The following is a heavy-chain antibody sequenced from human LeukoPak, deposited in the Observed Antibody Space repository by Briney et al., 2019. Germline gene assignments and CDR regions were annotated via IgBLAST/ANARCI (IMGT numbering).Heavy chain of an antibody. CDR3: ARDTTGGYAYYYYMDV. D-gene: IGHD5-12*01. V-gene: IGHV3-21*01. J-gene: IGHJ6*03. CDR2: ISSSSSYI. Sequence: GGSLRLSCAASGFTFSSYSMNWVRQAPGKGLEWVSSISSSSSYIYYADSVKGRFTISRDNAKNSLYLQMNSLRAEDTAVYYCARDTTGGYAYYYYMDVWGKGTTVTVSS. CDR1: GFTFSSYS.